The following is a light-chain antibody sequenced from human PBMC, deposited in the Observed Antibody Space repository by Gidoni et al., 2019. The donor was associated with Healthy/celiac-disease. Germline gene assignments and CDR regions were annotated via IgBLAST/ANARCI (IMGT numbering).Light chain of an antibody. J-gene: IGLJ2*01. CDR2: DVS. V-gene: IGLV2-14*01. CDR1: SIDVGGYNF. Sequence: QSALTQPASVPGSPGQSITISCTGTSIDVGGYNFVSWYQQHPGKAPKLMIYDVSNRPSGVSNRFSGSKSGNTASLTISGLQAEDEADYYCSSYTSSSTLGIFGGGTKLTVL. CDR3: SSYTSSSTLGI.